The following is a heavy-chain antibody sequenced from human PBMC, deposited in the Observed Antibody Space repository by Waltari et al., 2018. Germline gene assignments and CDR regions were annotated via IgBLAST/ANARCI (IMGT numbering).Heavy chain of an antibody. Sequence: QVQLQESGPGLVKPSETLSLTCAVSGCSFSSYWWGWFRQPPGKGLEWIGSIYGSSGSTEYNPSLKSRATISRDTSKNQFSLKLSSVTAADTAVYYCARQWSGNYHYGLDSWGQGVVVTVSS. D-gene: IGHD3-3*01. V-gene: IGHV4-38-2*01. CDR1: GCSFSSYW. J-gene: IGHJ6*02. CDR3: ARQWSGNYHYGLDS. CDR2: IYGSSGST.